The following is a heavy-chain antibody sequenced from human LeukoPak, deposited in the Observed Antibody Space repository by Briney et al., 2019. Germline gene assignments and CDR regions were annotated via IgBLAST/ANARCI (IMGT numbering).Heavy chain of an antibody. V-gene: IGHV3-7*03. Sequence: PGGSLRLSCAASGFTFSDFWMSWVRQAPGKGLEWVASIREGENEKFYVDSVKGRFTISRDNAQNSLYLQMNSLRDDDTAMYYCVRGGRSRFACWGQGTLVTVSS. D-gene: IGHD1-1*01. CDR1: GFTFSDFW. J-gene: IGHJ4*01. CDR3: VRGGRSRFAC. CDR2: IREGENEK.